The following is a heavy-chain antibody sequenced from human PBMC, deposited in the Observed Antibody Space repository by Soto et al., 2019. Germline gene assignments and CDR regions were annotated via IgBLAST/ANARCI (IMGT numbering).Heavy chain of an antibody. Sequence: GGSLRLSCAACGFPVSSHAMNWVRQAPGKGLEWVSAISGSGGSTWYTDSVKGRFTISRDNSRNTLYLQINSLRAEDTAIYYCARNLDMFGFGHGGAYLDYWGQGTLVTVSS. CDR1: GFPVSSHA. D-gene: IGHD3-3*02. J-gene: IGHJ4*02. CDR2: ISGSGGST. V-gene: IGHV3-23*01. CDR3: ARNLDMFGFGHGGAYLDY.